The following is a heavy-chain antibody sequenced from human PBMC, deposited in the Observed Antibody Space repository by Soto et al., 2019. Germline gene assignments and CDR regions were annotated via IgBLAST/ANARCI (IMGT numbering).Heavy chain of an antibody. CDR3: AHSSRGVVVAATPPRWFDP. V-gene: IGHV2-5*02. CDR2: IYWDDDK. D-gene: IGHD2-15*01. J-gene: IGHJ5*02. Sequence: QITLKESGPTLVKPTQTLTLTCTFSGFSLSTSGVGVGWIRQPPGKALEWLALIYWDDDKRYSPSLKSRLTITKDTSKNQVVLTMTNMDPVDTATYYCAHSSRGVVVAATPPRWFDPWGQGTLVTVSS. CDR1: GFSLSTSGVG.